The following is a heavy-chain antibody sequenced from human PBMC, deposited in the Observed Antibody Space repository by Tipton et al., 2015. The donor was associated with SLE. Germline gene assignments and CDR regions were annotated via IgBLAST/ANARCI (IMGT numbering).Heavy chain of an antibody. V-gene: IGHV4-30-4*07. CDR1: GGSISSGGYS. D-gene: IGHD2-8*01. J-gene: IGHJ4*02. CDR2: IYYSGST. Sequence: TLSLTCAVSGGSISSGGYSWSWIRQPPGKGLEWIGYIYYSGSTNYNPSLKSRVTISVDTSKNQFSLKLSSVTAADTAVYYCARGMAHFDYWGQGTLVTVSS. CDR3: ARGMAHFDY.